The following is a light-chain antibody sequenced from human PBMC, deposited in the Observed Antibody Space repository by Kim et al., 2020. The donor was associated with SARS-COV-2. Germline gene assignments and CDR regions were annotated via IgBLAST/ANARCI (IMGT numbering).Light chain of an antibody. J-gene: IGLJ2*01. Sequence: QSVLTQPPSASGTPGQRVTISCSGSRSKIGSNTVNWYQQLPGTAPKLLIYSNNQRPSGVPDRFSGSKSGTSASLAISGLQSEDEADYYCAAWDDSLNGVVFGGGTQLTVL. V-gene: IGLV1-44*01. CDR1: RSKIGSNT. CDR2: SNN. CDR3: AAWDDSLNGVV.